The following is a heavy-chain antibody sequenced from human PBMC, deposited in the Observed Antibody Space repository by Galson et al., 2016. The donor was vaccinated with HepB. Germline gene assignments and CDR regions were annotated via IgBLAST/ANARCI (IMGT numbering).Heavy chain of an antibody. Sequence: SLRLSCAASGFTFSFSNYAMTWVRQAPGQGLEWVTAINDTTDRTYYADTVKGRFTISRDNSKSTVFLQMSSLRAEDTAVYYCAIDSVGGPKSNFPDSWGQGALVTVSS. V-gene: IGHV3-23*01. CDR2: INDTTDRT. J-gene: IGHJ5*01. CDR3: AIDSVGGPKSNFPDS. D-gene: IGHD4-23*01. CDR1: GFTFSFSNYA.